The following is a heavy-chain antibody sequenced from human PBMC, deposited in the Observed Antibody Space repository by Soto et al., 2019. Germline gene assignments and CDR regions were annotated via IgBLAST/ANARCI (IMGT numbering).Heavy chain of an antibody. Sequence: EVQLLESGGGLIQPGGSLRLSCAASGSPFSTYEMTWARQSPGKGLEWVAFITSSGGPTYYADSVRDRFTISRDNSKNTLYLQMERLSVGDTARYTCGKGGWLDDWGQGTMVTVSS. J-gene: IGHJ5*02. CDR2: ITSSGGPT. V-gene: IGHV3-23*01. CDR3: GKGGWLDD. CDR1: GSPFSTYE.